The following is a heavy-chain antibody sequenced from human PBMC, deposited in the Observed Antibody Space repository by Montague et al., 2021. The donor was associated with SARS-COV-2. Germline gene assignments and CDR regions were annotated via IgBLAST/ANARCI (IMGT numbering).Heavy chain of an antibody. D-gene: IGHD1-1*01. Sequence: SETLSLTCTVSVGSISGSRYDWSWIRQPPGQVLAWIGIVHYTGTTSYNASLKSRLTISVDTSENQFSLKMTSVTASDTAVYYCARHRANAGSFDIWGQGTMVTVSS. CDR1: VGSISGSRYD. V-gene: IGHV4-39*01. J-gene: IGHJ3*02. CDR3: ARHRANAGSFDI. CDR2: VHYTGTT.